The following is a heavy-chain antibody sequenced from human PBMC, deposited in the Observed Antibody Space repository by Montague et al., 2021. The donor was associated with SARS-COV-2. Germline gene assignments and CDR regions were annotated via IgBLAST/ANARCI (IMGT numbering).Heavy chain of an antibody. CDR1: GFPFDEHA. Sequence: SLRLSCAASGFPFDEHAMFWVRQAPGKGLEWVSGISRNSGSLGYADSLKGRFTVSRDNAKNSLYLQMNSLRPDDTALYYCAKGPRHDVASGLDHWGQGTLVTVSS. CDR3: AKGPRHDVASGLDH. CDR2: ISRNSGSL. D-gene: IGHD6-13*01. V-gene: IGHV3-9*01. J-gene: IGHJ4*02.